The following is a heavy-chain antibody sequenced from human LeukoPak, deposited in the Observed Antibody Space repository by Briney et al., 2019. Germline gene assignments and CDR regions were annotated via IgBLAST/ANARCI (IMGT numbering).Heavy chain of an antibody. Sequence: SETLSLTCTVSGGSISSYYWSWIRQPAGKGLEWIGRIYTSGSTNYNPSLTSRVTMSVDTSKNQSSLKLSSVTAADTAVYYCARHFYGSGSYLGPFDYWGQGTLVTVSS. CDR3: ARHFYGSGSYLGPFDY. J-gene: IGHJ4*02. CDR2: IYTSGST. V-gene: IGHV4-4*07. CDR1: GGSISSYY. D-gene: IGHD3-10*01.